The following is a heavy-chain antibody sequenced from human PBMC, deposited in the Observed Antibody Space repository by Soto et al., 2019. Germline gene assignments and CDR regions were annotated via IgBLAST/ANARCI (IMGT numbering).Heavy chain of an antibody. CDR3: GRESPGAGHFDY. J-gene: IGHJ4*02. Sequence: SETLSLTCSVSGGSLRNYYWMWIRQLPGKGLEWMGYIHYSGGTNYNPSLQSRVTMSVDTPKNQFSLRLTSVTAADTAVYYCGRESPGAGHFDYWGQGTLVTVSS. D-gene: IGHD6-13*01. CDR1: GGSLRNYY. CDR2: IHYSGGT. V-gene: IGHV4-59*01.